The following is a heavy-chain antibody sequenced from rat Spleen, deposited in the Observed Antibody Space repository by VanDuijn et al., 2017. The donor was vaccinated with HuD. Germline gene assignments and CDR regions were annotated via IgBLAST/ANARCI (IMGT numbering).Heavy chain of an antibody. CDR2: ISSGGGGT. J-gene: IGHJ3*01. CDR3: ATTPGRPFAY. Sequence: EVQLVESGGGLVQPGRSLKLSCAASGFTFSSFPMAWVRQAPKKGLEWVASISSGGGGTYYRDSVKGRFTISRDNAKSSLYLQMDSLRSEDTATYYCATTPGRPFAYWGQGTLVTVSS. CDR1: GFTFSSFP. D-gene: IGHD5-1*01. V-gene: IGHV5-20*01.